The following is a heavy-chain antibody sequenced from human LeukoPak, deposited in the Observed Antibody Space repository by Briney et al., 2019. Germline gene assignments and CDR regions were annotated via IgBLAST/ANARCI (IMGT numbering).Heavy chain of an antibody. J-gene: IGHJ2*01. V-gene: IGHV4-39*07. D-gene: IGHD2-2*01. CDR2: IYYSGST. CDR3: ARAVGYCSSTSCYGANWYFDL. Sequence: SETLSLTCTVSSDSISSSSYYWGWIRQPPWKGLEWIGTIYYSGSTYYNPSLKSRVTISVDTSKNQFSLKLSSVTAADTAVYYCARAVGYCSSTSCYGANWYFDLWGRGTLVTVSS. CDR1: SDSISSSSYY.